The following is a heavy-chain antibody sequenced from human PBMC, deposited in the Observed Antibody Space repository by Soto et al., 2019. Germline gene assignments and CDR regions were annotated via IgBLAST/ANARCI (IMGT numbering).Heavy chain of an antibody. CDR3: ARDGYCSGGSCYSVPVFDY. D-gene: IGHD2-15*01. Sequence: PGGSLRLSCAASGFTFNTYWMSWVRQAPGKGLEWVANIKPDGSEKWYVDSVKGRFTISRDNAKNSLYLQMNSLRAEDTAVYYCARDGYCSGGSCYSVPVFDYWGQGT. J-gene: IGHJ4*02. V-gene: IGHV3-7*01. CDR2: IKPDGSEK. CDR1: GFTFNTYW.